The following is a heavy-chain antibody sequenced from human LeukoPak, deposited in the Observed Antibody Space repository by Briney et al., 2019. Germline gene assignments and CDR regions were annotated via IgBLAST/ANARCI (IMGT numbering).Heavy chain of an antibody. CDR2: ISDSGDNT. Sequence: PGGSLRLSCAASGFNFGSYYMTWVRQAPGKGLEWVSVISDSGDNTYYADSVKGRFTVSRDNSRDTLYLQMNSLRAEDTALYYCAKKVGTGPGHKWFDPWGQGTLVTVSS. D-gene: IGHD2-8*02. CDR1: GFNFGSYY. J-gene: IGHJ5*02. CDR3: AKKVGTGPGHKWFDP. V-gene: IGHV3-23*01.